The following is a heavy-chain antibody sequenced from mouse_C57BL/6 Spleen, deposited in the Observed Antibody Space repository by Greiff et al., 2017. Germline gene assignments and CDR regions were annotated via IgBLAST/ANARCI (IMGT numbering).Heavy chain of an antibody. D-gene: IGHD1-1*01. J-gene: IGHJ2*01. CDR3: TIRSPITTVVAFYYFDY. CDR2: IDPETGGT. Sequence: QVQLQQSGAELVRPGASVTLSCKASGYTFTDYEMHWVKTPPVHGMEWIGDIDPETGGTAYNPKFKGKAILTADKSSSTAYMALPNLKCEDSSVYYWTIRSPITTVVAFYYFDYWGQGTTLTVAS. CDR1: GYTFTDYE. V-gene: IGHV1-15*01.